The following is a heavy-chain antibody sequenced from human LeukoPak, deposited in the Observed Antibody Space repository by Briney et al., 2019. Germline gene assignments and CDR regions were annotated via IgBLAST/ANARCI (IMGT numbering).Heavy chain of an antibody. Sequence: GGSLRLSCAASGFTFRNYGMHWVRQAPGKGLEWVAIIASDGSHGYYADSVKGRFTFSRDNSRNTVYLQMNSLRAEDTAVYYCARRAGAYSHPYDYWGQGTLVTVSS. CDR3: ARRAGAYSHPYDY. CDR2: IASDGSHG. V-gene: IGHV3-30*03. D-gene: IGHD4/OR15-4a*01. CDR1: GFTFRNYG. J-gene: IGHJ4*02.